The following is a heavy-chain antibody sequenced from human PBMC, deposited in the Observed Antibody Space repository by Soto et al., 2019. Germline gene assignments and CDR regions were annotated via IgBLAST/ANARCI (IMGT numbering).Heavy chain of an antibody. Sequence: GGFQRLSCAVSGVKFSSYGVHCVSKAPEKGLERVAVIWYDGSNKYYADSVKGRFTISRDNSKNTLYLLMNSLRAEDMAVYYCARDGSGDRHAFDIWGQGTMVTVSS. CDR2: IWYDGSNK. D-gene: IGHD3-10*01. V-gene: IGHV3-33*01. CDR3: ARDGSGDRHAFDI. J-gene: IGHJ3*02. CDR1: GVKFSSYG.